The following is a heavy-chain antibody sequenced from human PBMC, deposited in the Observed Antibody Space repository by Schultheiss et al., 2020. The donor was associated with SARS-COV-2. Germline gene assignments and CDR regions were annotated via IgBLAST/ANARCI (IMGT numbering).Heavy chain of an antibody. CDR1: GGSFSGYY. CDR3: ARHDRLVVITAIDY. CDR2: IYYSGST. Sequence: SETLSLTCAVYGGSFSGYYWSWIRQPPGKGLEWIGYIYYSGSTYYDPSLKSRVTISVDTYKNRFSLKLDSVTAADTAVYYCARHDRLVVITAIDYWGPGTLVTVSS. J-gene: IGHJ4*02. D-gene: IGHD2-21*02. V-gene: IGHV4-34*01.